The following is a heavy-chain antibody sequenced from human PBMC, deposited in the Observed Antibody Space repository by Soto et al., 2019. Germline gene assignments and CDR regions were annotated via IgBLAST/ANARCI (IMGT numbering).Heavy chain of an antibody. CDR2: IYYSGST. CDR1: GGSVSSGSYN. V-gene: IGHV4-61*01. CDR3: ARRMDYYYGMDV. Sequence: QVQLQESGPGLVKPSETLSLTCTVSGGSVSSGSYNWSWIRQPPGKGLEWIGYIYYSGSTNYNPSLKSRVTISVDTSKNQFSLKLSSVTAADTAVYYCARRMDYYYGMDVWGQGTTVTVSS. J-gene: IGHJ6*02.